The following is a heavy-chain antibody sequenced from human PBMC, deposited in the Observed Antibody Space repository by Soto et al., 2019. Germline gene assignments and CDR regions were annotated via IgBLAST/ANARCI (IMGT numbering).Heavy chain of an antibody. V-gene: IGHV3-30*18. CDR3: AKAGQLAVFEY. J-gene: IGHJ4*02. Sequence: GWSLRLSCAASGFTFSSYGMHLVRQAPGKGLEWVAVISYDGSNKYYADSVKGRFTISRDNSKNTLYLQMNSLRAEDTAVYYCAKAGQLAVFEYWGQGTLVTVSS. CDR1: GFTFSSYG. D-gene: IGHD6-6*01. CDR2: ISYDGSNK.